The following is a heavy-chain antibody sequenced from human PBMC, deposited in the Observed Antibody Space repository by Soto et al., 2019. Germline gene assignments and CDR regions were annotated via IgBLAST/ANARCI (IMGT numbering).Heavy chain of an antibody. D-gene: IGHD3-3*01. Sequence: SETLSLTCTVSGGSISSYYWSWIRQPPGKGLEWIGYIYYSGSTNYNPSLKSRVTISVDTSKNQFSLKLSSVTAADTAVYYCARTRITIFGVVQLYFDYWGQGTLVTVSS. J-gene: IGHJ4*02. V-gene: IGHV4-59*01. CDR1: GGSISSYY. CDR2: IYYSGST. CDR3: ARTRITIFGVVQLYFDY.